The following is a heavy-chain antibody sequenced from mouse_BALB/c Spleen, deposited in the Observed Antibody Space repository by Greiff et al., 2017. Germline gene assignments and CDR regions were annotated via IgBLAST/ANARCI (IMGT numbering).Heavy chain of an antibody. V-gene: IGHV14-1*02. CDR2: IDPENGNT. D-gene: IGHD1-1*01. CDR1: GFNIKDYY. CDR3: AVVATYHFDY. Sequence: VQLQQSGAELVRPGALVKLSCKASGFNIKDYYMHWVKQRPEQGLEWIGWIDPENGNTIYDPKFQGKASITADTSSNTAYLQLSSLTSEDTAVYYCAVVATYHFDYWGQGTTLTVSS. J-gene: IGHJ2*01.